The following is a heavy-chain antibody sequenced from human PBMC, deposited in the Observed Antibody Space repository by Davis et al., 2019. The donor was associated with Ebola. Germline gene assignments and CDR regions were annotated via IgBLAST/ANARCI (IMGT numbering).Heavy chain of an antibody. Sequence: SVKVSCKASGCTFRNHAISWVRQAPGQGLEWLGRIIPILGIANYAQKLQGRVTMTTDTSTSTAYMELRSLRSDDTAVYYCARGAVTTHYYYYYGMDVWGQGTTVTVSS. V-gene: IGHV1-69*04. CDR3: ARGAVTTHYYYYYGMDV. CDR2: IIPILGIA. J-gene: IGHJ6*02. D-gene: IGHD4-17*01. CDR1: GCTFRNHA.